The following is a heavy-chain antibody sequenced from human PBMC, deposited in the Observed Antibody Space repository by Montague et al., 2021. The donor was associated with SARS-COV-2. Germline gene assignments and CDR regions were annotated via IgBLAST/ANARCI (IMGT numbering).Heavy chain of an antibody. CDR2: IHSSGGT. Sequence: TLSLTCAVSGGSIITGSNFYWGWIRQSAGKGLEWFGRIHSSGGTNYNPSFKSRLTMSVDSSSYQFSLKLTSVTAADTTVYYCARDYYDSTGLNWFAPWGQGLLVPVSS. CDR1: GGSIITGSNFY. J-gene: IGHJ5*02. D-gene: IGHD3-22*01. V-gene: IGHV4-61*02. CDR3: ARDYYDSTGLNWFAP.